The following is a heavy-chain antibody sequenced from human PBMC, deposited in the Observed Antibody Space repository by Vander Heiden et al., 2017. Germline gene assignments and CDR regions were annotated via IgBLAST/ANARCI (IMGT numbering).Heavy chain of an antibody. Sequence: EERWLESGGALVQPGGSLRFSCAASGFTFGSYAMGWVRQAPGKGLEWVSDIVGKGDNTKYADSVKGRFTIFRDNSQNMVYLQMNSLRADDTAVYYCVKDQIPGDGKLCLDSWGQGTLVTVSS. CDR2: IVGKGDNT. CDR1: GFTFGSYA. V-gene: IGHV3-23*01. CDR3: VKDQIPGDGKLCLDS. D-gene: IGHD2-2*01. J-gene: IGHJ4*02.